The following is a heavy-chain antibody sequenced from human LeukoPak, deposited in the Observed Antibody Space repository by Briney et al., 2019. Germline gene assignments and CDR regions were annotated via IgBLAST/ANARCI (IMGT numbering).Heavy chain of an antibody. D-gene: IGHD6-13*01. J-gene: IGHJ5*02. V-gene: IGHV3-11*04. CDR2: ISTSGSTM. CDR1: GFTFSDYY. Sequence: GGSLRLSCAASGFTFSDYYMSWVRQAPGKGLEWVSYISTSGSTMYYADSVKGRFTISRDNAKNSLYLQMNSLRAEDTAVYYCARDRRYSTTWSDGNCFDLWGQGTLVTVSS. CDR3: ARDRRYSTTWSDGNCFDL.